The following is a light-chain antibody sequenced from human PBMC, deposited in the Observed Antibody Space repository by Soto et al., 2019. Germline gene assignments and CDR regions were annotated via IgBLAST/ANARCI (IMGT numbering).Light chain of an antibody. V-gene: IGKV3-15*01. CDR2: VAS. J-gene: IGKJ4*01. CDR1: QSVYTN. CDR3: QQYNVWPLT. Sequence: EIVMTQSPVTLSVSPGDRATLSCRASQSVYTNLAWYQQKPGQTPKLLIYVASTRATGIPARFSGSGSGTEFTLTISSLQSEAFAVYYCQQYNVWPLTFGGGTKVEFK.